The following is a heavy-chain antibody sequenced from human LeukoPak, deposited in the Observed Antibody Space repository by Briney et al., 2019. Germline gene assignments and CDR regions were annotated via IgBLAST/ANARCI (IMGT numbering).Heavy chain of an antibody. CDR1: GGSFSGYY. Sequence: SETLSLTCAVYGGSFSGYYWSWIRQPPGEGLEWIGEINHSGSTNYNPSLKSRVTISVDTSKNQFSLKLSSVTAADTAVYYCASHMVRGVTLDYYYYYMDVWGKGTTVTISS. CDR2: INHSGST. J-gene: IGHJ6*03. D-gene: IGHD3-10*01. CDR3: ASHMVRGVTLDYYYYYMDV. V-gene: IGHV4-34*01.